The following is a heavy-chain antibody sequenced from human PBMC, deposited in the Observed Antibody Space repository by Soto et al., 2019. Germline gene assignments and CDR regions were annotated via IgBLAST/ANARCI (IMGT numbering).Heavy chain of an antibody. D-gene: IGHD2-2*01. CDR3: ARGVVPAANRGRFDH. J-gene: IGHJ4*02. V-gene: IGHV1-69*01. Sequence: QVQLVQSGAEVKKPGSSVKVSCKASGVTFSSYAISWVRQAPGQGLEWMGGIIPIFGTANYAQKFQGRVTITADESTSKTYMELSSLRSEDTAVYYCARGVVPAANRGRFDHWGQGTLVTVSS. CDR1: GVTFSSYA. CDR2: IIPIFGTA.